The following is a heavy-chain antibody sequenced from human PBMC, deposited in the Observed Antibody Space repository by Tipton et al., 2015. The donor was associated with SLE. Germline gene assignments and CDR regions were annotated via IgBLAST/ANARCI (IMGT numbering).Heavy chain of an antibody. CDR2: ISGSDGST. V-gene: IGHV3-23*01. CDR3: AKDRYSSSLYYFDY. CDR1: RFTFSTYG. Sequence: SLRLSCAASRFTFSTYGMRWVRQSPEKGLEWVSSISGSDGSTYYADSVKGRFTISRDNSKNTLYLQMNSLRAEDTALYYCAKDRYSSSLYYFDYWGQGTLVTVSS. D-gene: IGHD6-13*01. J-gene: IGHJ4*02.